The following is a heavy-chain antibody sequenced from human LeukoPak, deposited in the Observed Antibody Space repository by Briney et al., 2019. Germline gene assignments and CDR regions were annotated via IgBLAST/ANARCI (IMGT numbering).Heavy chain of an antibody. V-gene: IGHV3-7*01. Sequence: GGSLRLSRAASGFTLSRYWMSWVRQAPGKGLEWVANINEDGGERHYVDTVKGRFTISRDNAKNSLYLQMNSLRAGDTAVYYCARGGNLENWGRGTLVTVSS. D-gene: IGHD1-14*01. J-gene: IGHJ4*02. CDR3: ARGGNLEN. CDR2: INEDGGER. CDR1: GFTLSRYW.